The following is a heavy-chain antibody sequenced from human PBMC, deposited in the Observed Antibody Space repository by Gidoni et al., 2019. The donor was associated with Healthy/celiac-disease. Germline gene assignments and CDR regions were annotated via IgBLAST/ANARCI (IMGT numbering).Heavy chain of an antibody. D-gene: IGHD2-15*01. CDR3: ARHNYCSGCSCLLLSYYYMDV. Sequence: QLQLQESGPGLVKPSATLSLTCTVSGGPISSSSYYWGWIRQPPGKGLEWIGRIYYSGSTYYNPSLKCRVTISVYTSKNQFSLKLSSGTAADTAVYYCARHNYCSGCSCLLLSYYYMDVWGKGTTVTVSS. J-gene: IGHJ6*03. V-gene: IGHV4-39*01. CDR1: GGPISSSSYY. CDR2: IYYSGST.